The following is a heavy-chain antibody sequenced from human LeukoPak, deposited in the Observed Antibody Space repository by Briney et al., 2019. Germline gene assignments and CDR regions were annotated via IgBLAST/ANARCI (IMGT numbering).Heavy chain of an antibody. Sequence: ASVKVSCKASGYTFTGYYMHWVRQATGQGLEWMGWMNPNSGNTGYAQKFQGRVTMTRNTSISTAYMELSSLRSEDTAVYYCARAQRGRGLAAAGTDYYYYMDVWGKGTTVTVSS. CDR2: MNPNSGNT. CDR1: GYTFTGYY. J-gene: IGHJ6*03. D-gene: IGHD6-13*01. CDR3: ARAQRGRGLAAAGTDYYYYMDV. V-gene: IGHV1-8*02.